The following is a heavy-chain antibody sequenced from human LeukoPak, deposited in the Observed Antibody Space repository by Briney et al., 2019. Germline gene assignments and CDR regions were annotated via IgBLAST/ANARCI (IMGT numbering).Heavy chain of an antibody. V-gene: IGHV4-61*02. CDR2: IYTSGST. J-gene: IGHJ4*02. CDR3: ARANRGYYFDY. D-gene: IGHD1-14*01. CDR1: GGSISSGSYY. Sequence: SGTLSLTCTVPGGSISSGSYYWSWIRQPAGKGLEWIGRIYTSGSTNYNPSLKSRVTISVDTSKNQFSLKLSSVTAADTAVYYCARANRGYYFDYWGQGTLVTVSS.